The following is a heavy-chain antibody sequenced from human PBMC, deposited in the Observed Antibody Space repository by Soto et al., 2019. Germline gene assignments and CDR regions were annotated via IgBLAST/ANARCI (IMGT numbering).Heavy chain of an antibody. J-gene: IGHJ4*02. V-gene: IGHV5-51*03. CDR3: ARLLFLRSGYYIDH. CDR1: GYSFSIYW. D-gene: IGHD3-22*01. CDR2: IYPSDSDT. Sequence: EVQVVQSGAEVKKPGESLKISCKGSGYSFSIYWIGWVRQMPGKGLEWMGTIYPSDSDTRYGASFQSQVTISADKSISTAYLQWSSLKASDTAMYYCARLLFLRSGYYIDHWGQGTLVTVSS.